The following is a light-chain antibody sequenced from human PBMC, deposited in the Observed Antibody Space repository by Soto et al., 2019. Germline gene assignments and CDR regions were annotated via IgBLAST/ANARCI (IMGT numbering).Light chain of an antibody. CDR3: QQYYSTPT. J-gene: IGKJ3*01. V-gene: IGKV4-1*01. Sequence: DIVMTQSPDSLAVSMGERATSNCKSSQSVLYSSNNKNYLAWYQQKPGQPPNMLIYWASTRESGVPDRFSGSGSGTDFTLTISSLQAEDVAVYYCQQYYSTPTFGPGTKVDIK. CDR1: QSVLYSSNNKNY. CDR2: WAS.